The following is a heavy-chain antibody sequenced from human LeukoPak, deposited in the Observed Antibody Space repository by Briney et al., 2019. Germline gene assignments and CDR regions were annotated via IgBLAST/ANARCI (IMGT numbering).Heavy chain of an antibody. J-gene: IGHJ4*02. CDR1: GGSFSGYY. D-gene: IGHD1-14*01. CDR2: INHSGST. CDR3: ARGTWETRFGY. V-gene: IGHV4-34*01. Sequence: SETLTLTCAVHGGSFSGYYWSWIRQPPGKGLEWIGEINHSGSTNYNPSLKSRVTISVNTSKNQFSLKLSSVTAADTAVYYCARGTWETRFGYWGQGTLVTVSS.